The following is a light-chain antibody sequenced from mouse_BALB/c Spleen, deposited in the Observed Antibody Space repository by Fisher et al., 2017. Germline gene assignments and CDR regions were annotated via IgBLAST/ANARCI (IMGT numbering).Light chain of an antibody. J-gene: IGKJ5*01. CDR2: ATS. CDR1: SSISY. Sequence: IVLTQTPALMAASPGEKVTITCSVSSSISYMHWYQQKPGSSPKPWIYATSNLASGVPARFSGSGSGTSYSLTISRMEAEDAATYYCQQWSSNPPTFGAGTKLELK. V-gene: IGKV4-68*01. CDR3: QQWSSNPPT.